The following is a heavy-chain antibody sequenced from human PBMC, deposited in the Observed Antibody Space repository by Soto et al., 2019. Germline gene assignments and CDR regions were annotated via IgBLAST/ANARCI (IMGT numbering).Heavy chain of an antibody. CDR3: ARDLGYCISTSCYEYYYDGMDV. V-gene: IGHV1-69*12. D-gene: IGHD2-2*01. Sequence: QVQLVQSGAEVKKPGSSVKVSCKASGGTFSSYAISWVRQAPGQGLEWMGGIIPIFGTANYAQKFQGRVTITADESTSTAYMELSSLRSEDTAVYYCARDLGYCISTSCYEYYYDGMDVWGQGTTVTVSS. J-gene: IGHJ6*02. CDR2: IIPIFGTA. CDR1: GGTFSSYA.